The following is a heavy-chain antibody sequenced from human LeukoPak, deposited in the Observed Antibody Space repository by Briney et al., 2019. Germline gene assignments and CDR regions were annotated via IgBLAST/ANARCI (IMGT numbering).Heavy chain of an antibody. J-gene: IGHJ6*02. CDR2: ISAYNGNT. D-gene: IGHD3-3*01. CDR3: ARDRFLEWLLGYYYGMDV. V-gene: IGHV1-18*01. Sequence: ASVKVSRTASGYTFTSYGISWVRQAPGQGLEWMGWISAYNGNTNYAQKLQGRVTMTTDTSTSTAYMELRSLRSDDTAVYYCARDRFLEWLLGYYYGMDVWGQGTTVTVSS. CDR1: GYTFTSYG.